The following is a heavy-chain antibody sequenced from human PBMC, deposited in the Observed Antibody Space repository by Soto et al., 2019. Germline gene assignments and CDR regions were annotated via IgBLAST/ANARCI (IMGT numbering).Heavy chain of an antibody. Sequence: QITLKESGPTLVKPTQTLTLTCSFSGFSLSTSGVGVGWIRQPPGKALEWLALIYWDDDKRYSPSLKSRLSITKDTSKNQVVLTMTNMDPVDTATYHCARLTTVDHFDCWGQGTLVTVSS. CDR3: ARLTTVDHFDC. CDR1: GFSLSTSGVG. CDR2: IYWDDDK. V-gene: IGHV2-5*02. J-gene: IGHJ4*02. D-gene: IGHD4-17*01.